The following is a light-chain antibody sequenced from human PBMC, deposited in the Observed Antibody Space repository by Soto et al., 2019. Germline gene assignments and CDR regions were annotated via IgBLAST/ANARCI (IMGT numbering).Light chain of an antibody. J-gene: IGKJ4*01. Sequence: DIPMTQSPSSLYASIGDRVTITCRASQIIDRYLNWYQQKGGKAPKLLIYGVSKLQSGVPPRFSGSGSGTEFTLTITGLQPEDCATYYCQQSYSSPLLAFGGGTKVEIK. CDR1: QIIDRY. CDR2: GVS. V-gene: IGKV1-39*01. CDR3: QQSYSSPLLA.